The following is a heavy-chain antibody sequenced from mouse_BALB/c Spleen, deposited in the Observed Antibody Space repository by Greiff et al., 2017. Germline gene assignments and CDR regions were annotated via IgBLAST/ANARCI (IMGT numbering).Heavy chain of an antibody. Sequence: VQLQQSGAELAKPGASVKMSCKASGYTFTSYWMHWVQQTPGQGLEWIGYINPSTGYTEYNQKFKDKATLTADKSSSTAYMQLSSLTSEDSAVYYCARGPYYDDDGGDFDYWGQGTTLTVSS. CDR3: ARGPYYDDDGGDFDY. CDR1: GYTFTSYW. V-gene: IGHV1-7*01. CDR2: INPSTGYT. D-gene: IGHD2-4*01. J-gene: IGHJ2*01.